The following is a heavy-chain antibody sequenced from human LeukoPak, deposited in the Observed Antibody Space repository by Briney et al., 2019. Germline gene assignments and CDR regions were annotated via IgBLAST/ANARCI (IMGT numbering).Heavy chain of an antibody. CDR3: ASGSIENWNQHHYYYGMDV. CDR1: GGTFSSYA. Sequence: GASVKVPCKASGGTFSSYAISWVRQAPGQGLEWMGGIIPIFGTANYAQKFQGRVTIAADESTSTAYMELSSLRSEDTAVYYCASGSIENWNQHHYYYGMDVWGQGTTVTVSS. V-gene: IGHV1-69*13. CDR2: IIPIFGTA. J-gene: IGHJ6*02. D-gene: IGHD1-1*01.